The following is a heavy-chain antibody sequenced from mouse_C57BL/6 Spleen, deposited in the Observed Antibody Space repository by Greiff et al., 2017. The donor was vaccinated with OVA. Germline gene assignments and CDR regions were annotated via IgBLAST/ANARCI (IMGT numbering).Heavy chain of an antibody. V-gene: IGHV1-64*01. Sequence: QVQLQQPGAELVKPGASVKLSCKASGYTFTSYWMHWVKQRPGQGLEWIGMIHPNSGSTNYNEKFKSKATLTVDKSSSTAYMQLSSLTSEDSAVYYCAREDGYYEGHYFDYWGQGTTRTVSS. D-gene: IGHD2-3*01. J-gene: IGHJ2*01. CDR1: GYTFTSYW. CDR3: AREDGYYEGHYFDY. CDR2: IHPNSGST.